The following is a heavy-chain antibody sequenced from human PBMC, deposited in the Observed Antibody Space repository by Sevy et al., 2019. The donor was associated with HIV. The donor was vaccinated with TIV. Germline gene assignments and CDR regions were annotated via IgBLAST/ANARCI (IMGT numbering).Heavy chain of an antibody. CDR2: INSDGSST. Sequence: GGSLRLSCAASGFTCSSYWMHWVRQAPGKGLVWVSRINSDGSSTSYADSVKGRFTISRDNAKNTVYLQMNSLRAEDTAVYYCASSKGDYYYGSGSLHADYWGQGTLVTVSS. V-gene: IGHV3-74*01. CDR3: ASSKGDYYYGSGSLHADY. CDR1: GFTCSSYW. D-gene: IGHD3-10*01. J-gene: IGHJ4*02.